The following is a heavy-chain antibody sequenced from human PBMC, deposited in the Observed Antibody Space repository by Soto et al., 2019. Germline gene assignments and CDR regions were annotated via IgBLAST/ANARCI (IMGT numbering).Heavy chain of an antibody. D-gene: IGHD2-15*01. CDR1: GFSLSTSGMG. CDR3: ARTMTLSGQNSYYSHMDV. J-gene: IGHJ6*02. Sequence: QITLKESGPTLVKPTQTLTLTCTFSGFSLSTSGMGVVWIRQPPGKALAWLALIYWDDDNRYSPSLRSRLTTPKDTSKNQVVLKMTKMDPVDTATYYCARTMTLSGQNSYYSHMDVWGQGTTVTVSS. CDR2: IYWDDDN. V-gene: IGHV2-5*02.